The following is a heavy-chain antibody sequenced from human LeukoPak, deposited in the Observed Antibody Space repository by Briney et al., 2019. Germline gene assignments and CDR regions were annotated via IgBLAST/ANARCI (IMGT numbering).Heavy chain of an antibody. D-gene: IGHD3-22*01. Sequence: PGRALEVSCAPSLFCLSSCSMQWVRQAPGKGREWVAGNSYHGSNNHYADAVRGRVTISSDNYDNTLYLQMNSLRGDDGAVYYCARAYNDGSGQFVYRGQGTLAIV. CDR3: ARAYNDGSGQFVY. J-gene: IGHJ4*02. CDR2: NSYHGSNN. V-gene: IGHV3-30*01. CDR1: LFCLSSCS.